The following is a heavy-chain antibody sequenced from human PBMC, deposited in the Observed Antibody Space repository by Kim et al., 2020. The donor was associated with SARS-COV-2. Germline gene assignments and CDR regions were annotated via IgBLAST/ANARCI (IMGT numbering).Heavy chain of an antibody. Sequence: SETLSLTCTVSGGSISSSSYYWGWIRQPPGKGLEWIGSIYYSGSTYYNPSLKSRVTISVDTSKNQFSLKLSSVTAADTAVYYCARAYYDSSGYPIHWGYYYYYGMDVWGQGTTVTVSS. CDR1: GGSISSSSYY. CDR3: ARAYYDSSGYPIHWGYYYYYGMDV. D-gene: IGHD3-22*01. V-gene: IGHV4-39*01. J-gene: IGHJ6*02. CDR2: IYYSGST.